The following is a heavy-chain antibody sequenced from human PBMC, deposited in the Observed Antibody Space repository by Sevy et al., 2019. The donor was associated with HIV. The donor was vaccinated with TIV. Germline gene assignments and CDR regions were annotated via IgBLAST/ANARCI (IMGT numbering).Heavy chain of an antibody. Sequence: ASVKVSCKASGYTFTNYHITWVRQAPGQGLEWMGWITPNNGNTEYVQTLQGRVTMTTDTSTSTAYMELRNLKSDDTAVYYCARAPSGSQGPGQYFHHWGQGTLVTVSS. CDR2: ITPNNGNT. CDR1: GYTFTNYH. V-gene: IGHV1-18*01. J-gene: IGHJ1*01. D-gene: IGHD1-26*01. CDR3: ARAPSGSQGPGQYFHH.